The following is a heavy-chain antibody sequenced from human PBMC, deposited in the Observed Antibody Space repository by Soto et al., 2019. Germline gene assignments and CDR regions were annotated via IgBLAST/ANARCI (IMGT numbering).Heavy chain of an antibody. V-gene: IGHV4-31*03. D-gene: IGHD3-3*01. Sequence: QVQLQESGPGLVKPSQTLSLTCTVSGLSISSGGFYWTWIRQLPGQGLEWLGHIDYRESTYYGQSLKSRLTISRDTSENHFSLDLQSVTAADTAVYYCASGDLLTIFGWGGFDYWGQGNLVTVSS. CDR1: GLSISSGGFY. J-gene: IGHJ4*02. CDR2: IDYREST. CDR3: ASGDLLTIFGWGGFDY.